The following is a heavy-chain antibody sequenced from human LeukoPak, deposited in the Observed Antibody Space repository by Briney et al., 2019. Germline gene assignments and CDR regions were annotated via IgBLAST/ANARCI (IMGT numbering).Heavy chain of an antibody. V-gene: IGHV1-69*01. CDR1: GGTFSSYA. CDR3: ARGENYGSGSYYKVRYYYYYMDV. D-gene: IGHD3-10*01. J-gene: IGHJ6*03. Sequence: GASVKVSCKASGGTFSSYAISWVRQAPGQGLEWMGGIIPIFGTANYAQKFQGRVTITADESTSTAYMERSSLRSEDTAVYYCARGENYGSGSYYKVRYYYYYMDVWGKGTTVTVSS. CDR2: IIPIFGTA.